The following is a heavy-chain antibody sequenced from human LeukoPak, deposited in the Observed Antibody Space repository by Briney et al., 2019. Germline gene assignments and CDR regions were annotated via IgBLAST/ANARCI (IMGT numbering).Heavy chain of an antibody. Sequence: GGSLRLSCAASGFTFSNAWMSWVRQAPGKGLEWVGRIKSKTDGGTTDYAAPVKGRFTISRDDSKNTLYLQMNSLKTEDTAVYYCARRSAAKDAFDIWGQGTKVTVSS. V-gene: IGHV3-15*01. J-gene: IGHJ3*02. D-gene: IGHD6-25*01. CDR2: IKSKTDGGTT. CDR1: GFTFSNAW. CDR3: ARRSAAKDAFDI.